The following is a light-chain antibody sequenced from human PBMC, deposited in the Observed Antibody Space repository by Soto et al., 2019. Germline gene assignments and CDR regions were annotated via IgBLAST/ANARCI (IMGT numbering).Light chain of an antibody. CDR3: LQYNSLYT. J-gene: IGKJ2*01. CDR1: QDISSY. CDR2: VAS. Sequence: AIRMTQSPSSLSASPGDRVTITCRASQDISSYLAWYQQKPGKAPNLLIYVASTLQSGVPSRFSGSGSGTEFTLTISSLQPDDFATYYCLQYNSLYTFGQGTKLDIK. V-gene: IGKV1-8*01.